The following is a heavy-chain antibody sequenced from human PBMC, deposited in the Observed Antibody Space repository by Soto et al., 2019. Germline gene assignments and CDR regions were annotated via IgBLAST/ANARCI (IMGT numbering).Heavy chain of an antibody. V-gene: IGHV3-30-3*02. CDR2: ISYDGSNK. J-gene: IGHJ4*02. Sequence: SLGLACAASGFTFCSYAVHWVRQAPGKGLEWVAVISYDGSNKYYADSVKGRFTISRDNSKNTLYLQMNSLRAEDTAVYYCATGGSSAAVVGDPLDYSGQGTLVTLSS. CDR3: ATGGSSAAVVGDPLDY. D-gene: IGHD6-19*01. CDR1: GFTFCSYA.